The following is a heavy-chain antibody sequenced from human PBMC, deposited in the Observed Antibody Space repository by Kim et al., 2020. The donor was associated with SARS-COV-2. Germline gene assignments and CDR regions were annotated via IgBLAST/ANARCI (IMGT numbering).Heavy chain of an antibody. CDR3: ARLEWGAARPGDY. CDR1: GGSISSSSYY. CDR2: IYYSGST. J-gene: IGHJ4*02. Sequence: SETLSLTCTVSGGSISSSSYYWGWIRQPPGKGLEWIGSIYYSGSTYYNPSLKSRVTISVDTSKNQFSLKLSSVTAADTAVYYCARLEWGAARPGDYWGQGTLVTVSS. V-gene: IGHV4-39*01. D-gene: IGHD6-6*01.